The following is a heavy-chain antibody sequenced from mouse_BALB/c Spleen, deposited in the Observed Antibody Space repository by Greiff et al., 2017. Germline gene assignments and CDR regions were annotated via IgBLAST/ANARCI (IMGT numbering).Heavy chain of an antibody. V-gene: IGHV7-3*02. J-gene: IGHJ1*01. CDR2: IRNKANGYTT. Sequence: EVKVVESGGGLVQPGGSLSLSCATSGFTFTDYYMSWVRQPPGKALEWLGFIRNKANGYTTEYSASVKGRFTISRDNSQSILYLQMNTLRAEDSATYYCARDDRYDPYWYFDVWGAGTTVTVSS. D-gene: IGHD2-14*01. CDR1: GFTFTDYY. CDR3: ARDDRYDPYWYFDV.